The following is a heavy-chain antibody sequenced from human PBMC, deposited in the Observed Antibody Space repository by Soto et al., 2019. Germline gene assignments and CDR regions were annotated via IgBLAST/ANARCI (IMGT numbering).Heavy chain of an antibody. CDR1: GGSISSYY. V-gene: IGHV4-59*01. J-gene: IGHJ6*03. D-gene: IGHD3-3*01. CDR2: IYYSGST. Sequence: PSETLSLTCTVSGGSISSYYWSWIRQPPGKGLERIGYIYYSGSTNYNPSLKSRVTISVDTSKNQFSLKLSSVTAADTAVYYCATNTFYDFWSGLTRPYYMDVWGKGTTVTVSS. CDR3: ATNTFYDFWSGLTRPYYMDV.